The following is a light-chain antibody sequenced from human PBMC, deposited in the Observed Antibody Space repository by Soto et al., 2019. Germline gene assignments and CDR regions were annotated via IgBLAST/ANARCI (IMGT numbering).Light chain of an antibody. CDR2: DAS. Sequence: DIQMTQSPSSLSASVGDRVTITCQASQDINKYLSWYQQKPGKAPKPLIYDASNLETGVPSRFSGSGSGTDFSLTISSLQPEDIATYYCQQYDGLPTFGQGTRLEI. CDR3: QQYDGLPT. CDR1: QDINKY. J-gene: IGKJ5*01. V-gene: IGKV1-33*01.